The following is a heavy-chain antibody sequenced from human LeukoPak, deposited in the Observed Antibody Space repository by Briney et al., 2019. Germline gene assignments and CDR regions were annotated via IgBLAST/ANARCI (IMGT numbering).Heavy chain of an antibody. CDR1: GYTFTGYY. V-gene: IGHV1-2*02. CDR2: INPNSGGT. CDR3: AREPWGSYRYGYFDY. D-gene: IGHD3-16*02. J-gene: IGHJ4*02. Sequence: ASVKVSCKASGYTFTGYYMHWVRQAPGQGLEWMGWINPNSGGTNYAQKFQGRVTMTRDTSISTAYMELSRLRSDDTAVYYCAREPWGSYRYGYFDYWGQGTLVTVSS.